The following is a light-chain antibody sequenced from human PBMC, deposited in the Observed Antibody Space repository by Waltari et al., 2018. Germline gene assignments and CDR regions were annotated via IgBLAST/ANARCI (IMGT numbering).Light chain of an antibody. CDR1: QTIVDN. CDR2: AAS. J-gene: IGKJ4*01. V-gene: IGKV3-15*01. CDR3: QQYRHWPLA. Sequence: ETVMTQSPATLSVSPGERVPLSCRASQTIVDNLAWYQQRPGQPPRLLIYAASTRATAVPARFSGGGSGTEFTLTISSLQSEDFAVYYCQQYRHWPLAFGGGTKVEI.